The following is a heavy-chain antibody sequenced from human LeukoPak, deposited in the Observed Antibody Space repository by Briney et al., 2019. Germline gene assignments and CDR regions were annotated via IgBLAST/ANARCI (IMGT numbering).Heavy chain of an antibody. D-gene: IGHD2-2*02. V-gene: IGHV4-39*01. CDR2: SYYSGST. CDR1: GGSISSSSYY. CDR3: ASRGSGYCSSTSCSTGGAKIDY. Sequence: SETLSLTCTVSGGSISSSSYYWGWIRQPPGKGLEWIGSSYYSGSTYYNPSLKSRVTISVDTSKNQFSLKLSSVTAADTAVYYCASRGSGYCSSTSCSTGGAKIDYWGQGTLVTVSS. J-gene: IGHJ4*02.